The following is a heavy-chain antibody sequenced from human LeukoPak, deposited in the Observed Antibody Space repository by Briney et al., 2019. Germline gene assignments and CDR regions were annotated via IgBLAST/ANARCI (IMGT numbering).Heavy chain of an antibody. Sequence: PSETLSLTCTVSGYSISSGYFWGWIRQPPGKGLEWIGSIYHSGITYYNPSLKSRVTISVDTSKNQFSLKLSSVTAADTAVYYCARHYVVLRYFDWPLRGYYYYYMDVWGKGTTVTISS. J-gene: IGHJ6*03. D-gene: IGHD3-9*01. CDR2: IYHSGIT. V-gene: IGHV4-38-2*02. CDR3: ARHYVVLRYFDWPLRGYYYYYMDV. CDR1: GYSISSGYF.